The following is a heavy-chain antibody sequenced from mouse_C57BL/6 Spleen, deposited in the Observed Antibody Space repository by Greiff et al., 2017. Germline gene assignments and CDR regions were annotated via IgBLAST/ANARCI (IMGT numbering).Heavy chain of an antibody. CDR2: IHPNRGST. Sequence: QVQLQQPGAELVKPGASVKLSCTASGYTFTSYWMHWVKQRPGQGLEWIGMIHPNRGSTNYNEKFKSKATLTVDKSSITAYMQLISLTAEDSAVYDGARGITTVEWYFDVWGTGTTVTVAS. V-gene: IGHV1-64*01. CDR3: ARGITTVEWYFDV. CDR1: GYTFTSYW. J-gene: IGHJ1*03. D-gene: IGHD1-1*01.